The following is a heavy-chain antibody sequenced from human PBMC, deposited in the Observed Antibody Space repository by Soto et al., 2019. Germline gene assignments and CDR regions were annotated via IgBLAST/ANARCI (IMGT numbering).Heavy chain of an antibody. Sequence: QVQLVQSGAEVKKPGSSVKVSCKASGGTFSSYTISWVRQAPGQGLEWMGRSIPILGIANYAQKFQGRVTITADKPTSTAYMELSSLRSEDTAVYYCASSYGDYDMNWGQGTLVTVSS. V-gene: IGHV1-69*02. CDR3: ASSYGDYDMN. CDR2: SIPILGIA. J-gene: IGHJ4*02. CDR1: GGTFSSYT. D-gene: IGHD4-17*01.